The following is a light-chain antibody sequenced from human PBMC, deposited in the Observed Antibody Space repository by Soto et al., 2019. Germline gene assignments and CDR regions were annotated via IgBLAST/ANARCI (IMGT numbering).Light chain of an antibody. V-gene: IGKV1-8*01. J-gene: IGKJ1*01. Sequence: AIRMTQSPSSLSASTGDRVTITCRASQGISSYLAWYQQKPGKAPKLLIYAASTLQSGVPSRFSGSGSGTDFTLTISCLQSEDFATYYCQQYYSYSGTFGQGTKV. CDR3: QQYYSYSGT. CDR1: QGISSY. CDR2: AAS.